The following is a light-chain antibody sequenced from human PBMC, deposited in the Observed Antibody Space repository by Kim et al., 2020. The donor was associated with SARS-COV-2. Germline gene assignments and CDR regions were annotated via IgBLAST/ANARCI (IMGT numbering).Light chain of an antibody. CDR1: QDISNY. J-gene: IGKJ4*01. V-gene: IGKV1-33*01. Sequence: DIQMTQSPSSLSASVGDRVTITCQASQDISNYLNWFQQKPGKAPKHLIYDASNLEPGVPPRFSGNGSGTDFTLTISSLQPEDVATYYCQQYDNLPITFGGGTKVDIK. CDR2: DAS. CDR3: QQYDNLPIT.